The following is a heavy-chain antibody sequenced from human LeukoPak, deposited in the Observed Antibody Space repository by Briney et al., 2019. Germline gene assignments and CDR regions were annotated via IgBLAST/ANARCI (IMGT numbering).Heavy chain of an antibody. D-gene: IGHD3-16*01. CDR1: GDSISTYY. CDR3: ARHETVTPNARENWFDP. V-gene: IGHV4-59*08. J-gene: IGHJ5*02. CDR2: IYYSGST. Sequence: SETLSLTCTVSGDSISTYYWSWIRQPPGKGLEWIGYIYYSGSTNYNPSLKSRVTISVDTSKNQFSLKLSSVTAADTAVYYCARHETVTPNARENWFDPWGQGTLVTVSS.